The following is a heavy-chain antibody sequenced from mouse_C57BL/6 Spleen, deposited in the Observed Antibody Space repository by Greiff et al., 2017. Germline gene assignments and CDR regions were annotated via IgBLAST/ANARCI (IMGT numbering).Heavy chain of an antibody. D-gene: IGHD2-4*01. CDR3: AYDYDGFAY. V-gene: IGHV1-52*01. CDR1: GYTFTSYW. CDR2: IDPSDSET. Sequence: VQLQESGAELVRPGSSVKLSCKASGYTFTSYWMHWVKQRPIQGLEWIGNIDPSDSETHYNQKFKDKATLTVDKSSSTAYMQLSSLTSEDSAVYYCAYDYDGFAYWGQGTLVTVSA. J-gene: IGHJ3*01.